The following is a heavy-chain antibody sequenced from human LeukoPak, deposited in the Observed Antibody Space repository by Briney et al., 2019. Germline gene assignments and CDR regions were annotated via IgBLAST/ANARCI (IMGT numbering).Heavy chain of an antibody. CDR3: SSGSSMDV. Sequence: AGGSLRLSCAASGLTFSGYWMNWVRQAPGKGLEWVANIKPDGSEKYYVDSVKGRFTISRDNAKNSLHLQMTSLRAEDTAVYYCSSGSSMDVWGQGTTVTVSS. V-gene: IGHV3-7*02. J-gene: IGHJ6*02. CDR2: IKPDGSEK. D-gene: IGHD3-22*01. CDR1: GLTFSGYW.